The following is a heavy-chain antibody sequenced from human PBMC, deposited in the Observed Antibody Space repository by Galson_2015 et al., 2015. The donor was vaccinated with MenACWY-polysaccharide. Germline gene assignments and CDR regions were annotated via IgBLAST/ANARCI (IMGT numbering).Heavy chain of an antibody. J-gene: IGHJ6*02. V-gene: IGHV4-59*01. Sequence: ATLSLTCTVSGCSISSYYWSWLRQPPGKGLEWIGYIYYSGSTNYNPSLKSRVTISVDTSKNQFSLKLSSVTAADTAVYYCARDGKQPGMDVWGQGTTVTVSS. CDR3: ARDGKQPGMDV. CDR1: GCSISSYY. D-gene: IGHD6-13*01. CDR2: IYYSGST.